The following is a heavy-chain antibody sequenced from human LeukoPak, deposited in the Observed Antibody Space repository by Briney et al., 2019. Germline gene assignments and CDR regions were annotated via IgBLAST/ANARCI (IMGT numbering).Heavy chain of an antibody. CDR2: IYYSGST. J-gene: IGHJ3*02. Sequence: SETLSLTCTVSGGSISSSSYYWGWIRQPPGKGLAWIESIYYSGSTYYNPSLKSRVAISVDTSKNQFSLKLSSVTAADTAVYYCARHWSSGWYNDAFDIWGQGTMVTVSS. CDR3: ARHWSSGWYNDAFDI. V-gene: IGHV4-39*01. CDR1: GGSISSSSYY. D-gene: IGHD6-19*01.